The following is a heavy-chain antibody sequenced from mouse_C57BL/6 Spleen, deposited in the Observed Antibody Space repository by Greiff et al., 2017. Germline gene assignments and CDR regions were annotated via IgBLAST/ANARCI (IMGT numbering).Heavy chain of an antibody. V-gene: IGHV1-18*01. Sequence: EVQLQQSGPELVKPGASVKIPCNASGYTFTDYNMDWVKQSHGKSLEWIGDINPNNGGTIYNQKFKGKATLTVDKSSSTAYMELRSLTSEDTAVYYCARETDYSNYVYFDYWGQGTTLTVSS. CDR1: GYTFTDYN. J-gene: IGHJ2*01. D-gene: IGHD2-5*01. CDR3: ARETDYSNYVYFDY. CDR2: INPNNGGT.